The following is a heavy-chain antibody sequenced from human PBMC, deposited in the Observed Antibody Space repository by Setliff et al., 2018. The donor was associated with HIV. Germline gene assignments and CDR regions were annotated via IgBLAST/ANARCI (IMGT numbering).Heavy chain of an antibody. CDR3: ARGGGFWSGQLDY. J-gene: IGHJ4*02. Sequence: KPSETLSLTCAVYGGSFSDHYWTWIRQPPGKGLEWIGEINQSGISNFNPSLKSRVTMPIDTPKNQSSLKLSSVTAADTAVYFCARGGGFWSGQLDYWGQGTLVTVSS. CDR2: INQSGIS. D-gene: IGHD3-3*01. V-gene: IGHV4-34*01. CDR1: GGSFSDHY.